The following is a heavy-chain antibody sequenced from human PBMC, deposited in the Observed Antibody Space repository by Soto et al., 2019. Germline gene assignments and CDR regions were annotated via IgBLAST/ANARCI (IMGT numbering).Heavy chain of an antibody. CDR3: ARAKRGSYYNNPWFDP. Sequence: PSETLSLTCTVSGGSISSGGYYWSWIRQHPGKGLEWIGYIYYSGSTYYNPSLKSRVTISVDTSKNQFSLKLSSVTAADTAVYYCARAKRGSYYNNPWFDPWGQGTLVTVSS. J-gene: IGHJ5*02. V-gene: IGHV4-31*03. CDR2: IYYSGST. CDR1: GGSISSGGYY. D-gene: IGHD3-10*01.